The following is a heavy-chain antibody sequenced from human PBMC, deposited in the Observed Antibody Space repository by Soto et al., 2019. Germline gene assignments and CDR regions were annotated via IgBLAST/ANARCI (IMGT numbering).Heavy chain of an antibody. CDR1: GDSLGNYY. D-gene: IGHD3-9*01. Sequence: SETLALTCTDSGDSLGNYYWFWIRQPVGKGLEWIGRVSSSGHTNANPTLNSRATMSIDTSKNQFSLRLRSVTAADTTDYYCARAKYEILTGSDAMDVWGQGTTVTVSS. V-gene: IGHV4-4*07. CDR3: ARAKYEILTGSDAMDV. J-gene: IGHJ6*02. CDR2: VSSSGHT.